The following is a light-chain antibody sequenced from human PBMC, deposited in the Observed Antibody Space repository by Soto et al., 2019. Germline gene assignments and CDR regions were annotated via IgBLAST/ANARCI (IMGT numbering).Light chain of an antibody. CDR2: APS. J-gene: IGKJ5*01. Sequence: ILLTQSPSSLSASVGDRVTITCRASQGIDTSLAWYQQKPGKAPKLLIYAPSNFQSGVPSRFSGSGSGTHFPLTISSLQPEDFATYSCQQLHGYPITFGQGTRLEI. CDR1: QGIDTS. CDR3: QQLHGYPIT. V-gene: IGKV1-9*01.